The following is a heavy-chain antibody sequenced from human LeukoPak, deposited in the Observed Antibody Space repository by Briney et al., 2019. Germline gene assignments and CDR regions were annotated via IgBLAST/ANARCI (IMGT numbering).Heavy chain of an antibody. CDR2: IYHSGST. Sequence: SQTLSLTCTVSGGSISSGGYYWSWIRQPPGEGLEWIGYIYHSGSTYYNPSLKSRVTISVDRSKNQFSLKLSSVTAADTAVYYCARGIAAVGTGRYYYYYYMDVWGKGTTVTVSS. J-gene: IGHJ6*03. CDR1: GGSISSGGYY. D-gene: IGHD6-13*01. V-gene: IGHV4-30-2*01. CDR3: ARGIAAVGTGRYYYYYYMDV.